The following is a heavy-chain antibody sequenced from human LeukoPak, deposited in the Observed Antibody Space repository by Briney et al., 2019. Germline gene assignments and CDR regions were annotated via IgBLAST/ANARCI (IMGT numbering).Heavy chain of an antibody. D-gene: IGHD3-16*01. CDR2: FDPEDGET. J-gene: IGHJ4*02. Sequence: ASVKVFCKASGYTFTSYYMHWVRQAPGQGLEWMGGFDPEDGETIYAQKFQGRVTMTEDTSTDTAYMELSSLRSEDTAVYYCAAGVSQGGYYFDYWGQGTLVTASS. V-gene: IGHV1-24*01. CDR1: GYTFTSYY. CDR3: AAGVSQGGYYFDY.